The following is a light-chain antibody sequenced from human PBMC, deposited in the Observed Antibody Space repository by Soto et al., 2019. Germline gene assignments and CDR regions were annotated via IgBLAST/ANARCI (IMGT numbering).Light chain of an antibody. Sequence: QSALTQPASGSGSPGQSITISCTGTSSDVGAYIFVSWYQQHPGKAPKLMIYDIINRPSGVSNRFSGSKYGNTASLTISGLQAEDEADYYCVSFTTSRSYVFGTGTQLTVL. CDR3: VSFTTSRSYV. J-gene: IGLJ1*01. CDR1: SSDVGAYIF. CDR2: DII. V-gene: IGLV2-14*03.